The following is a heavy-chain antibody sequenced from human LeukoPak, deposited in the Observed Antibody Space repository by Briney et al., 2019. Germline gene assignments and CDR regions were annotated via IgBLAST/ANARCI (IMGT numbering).Heavy chain of an antibody. CDR2: MDYSGSS. D-gene: IGHD6-13*01. Sequence: SETLSLTCTVSGGSISSSSYYWGWIRQPPGKGLEWIGYMDYSGSSKYNPSLKSRVTISGDTSKNQFSLKLSSVTAADTAVYYCAREGIGAAGTFDYWGQGTLVTVSS. J-gene: IGHJ4*02. CDR1: GGSISSSSYY. CDR3: AREGIGAAGTFDY. V-gene: IGHV4-61*01.